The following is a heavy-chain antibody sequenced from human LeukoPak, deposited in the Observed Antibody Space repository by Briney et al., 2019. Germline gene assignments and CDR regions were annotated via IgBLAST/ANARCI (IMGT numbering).Heavy chain of an antibody. Sequence: ASVKVSCKASGYTFTSYYMHWVRQAPGQGLEWMGWINPNSGGTNYAQKLQGRVTMTRDTSISTAYMELSRLRSDDTAVYYCARPASGSSGFDPWGQGTLVTVSS. D-gene: IGHD1-26*01. V-gene: IGHV1-2*02. CDR1: GYTFTSYY. J-gene: IGHJ5*02. CDR2: INPNSGGT. CDR3: ARPASGSSGFDP.